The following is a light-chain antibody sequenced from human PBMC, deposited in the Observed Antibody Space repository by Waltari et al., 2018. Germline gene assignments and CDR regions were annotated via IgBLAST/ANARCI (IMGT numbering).Light chain of an antibody. CDR3: QQSSSTPPWT. V-gene: IGKV1-39*01. CDR1: QTISSY. J-gene: IGKJ1*01. CDR2: TAS. Sequence: DIQMTQSPSSLSASVGYRFPITCRASQTISSYLNWYQQKPGKAPHLLIYTASSLQSGVPSRFSGSGSGTDFTLTISSLQPEDFATYYCQQSSSTPPWTFGQGTKVEIK.